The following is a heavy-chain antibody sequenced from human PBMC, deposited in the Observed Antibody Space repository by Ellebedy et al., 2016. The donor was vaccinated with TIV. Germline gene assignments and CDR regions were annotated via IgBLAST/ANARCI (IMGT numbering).Heavy chain of an antibody. J-gene: IGHJ4*02. CDR2: LYSGGNR. CDR1: GFTFSGYT. D-gene: IGHD2-8*01. CDR3: ARGSMTEALDS. Sequence: GESLKISXAASGFTFSGYTMNWVRRAPGKGLEWVSVLYSGGNRYYGDSVKGRFIISRDDFKNTVYLQMDSLRAEDTAVYYCARGSMTEALDSWGQGTLVTVSS. V-gene: IGHV3-53*01.